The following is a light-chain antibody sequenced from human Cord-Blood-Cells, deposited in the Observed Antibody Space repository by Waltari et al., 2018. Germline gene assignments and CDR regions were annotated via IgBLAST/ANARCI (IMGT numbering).Light chain of an antibody. V-gene: IGLV3-25*03. CDR3: QSADSSGTYVV. CDR2: KDS. J-gene: IGLJ2*01. CDR1: ALTNQY. Sequence: SYELTQPPSVSVSPGPTARITSSGDALTNQYDYWYQQKPGQAPVLVIYKDSERPSGIPERFSGSSSGTTVTLTISGVQAEDEADYYCQSADSSGTYVVFGGGTKPTVL.